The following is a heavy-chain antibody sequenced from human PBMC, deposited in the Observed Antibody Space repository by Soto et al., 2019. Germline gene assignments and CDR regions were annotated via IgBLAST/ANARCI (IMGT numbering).Heavy chain of an antibody. Sequence: QVQLVQSGDEVKKPGASVKVSCKASGYIFVNYGIAWVRQAPGQGLEWMGWISPYTGNTHSASKVQGRLTMTTDTSTGTAYRDRGSRTSDDTAVYYCVMLDNYVTPPPQDVGDQGTTVTVSS. D-gene: IGHD3-16*01. V-gene: IGHV1-18*01. J-gene: IGHJ6*02. CDR1: GYIFVNYG. CDR3: VMLDNYVTPPPQDV. CDR2: ISPYTGNT.